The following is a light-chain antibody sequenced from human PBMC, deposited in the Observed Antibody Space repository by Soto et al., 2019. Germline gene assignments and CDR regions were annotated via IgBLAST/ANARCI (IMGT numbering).Light chain of an antibody. CDR2: EVN. CDR1: SGDVGGYNY. CDR3: ASFRSGTILV. V-gene: IGLV2-14*01. J-gene: IGLJ1*01. Sequence: QSVLTQPAFVSGSPGQSITISCTGTSGDVGGYNYVSWYQHPPGKAPRLLIYEVNNRPSGVSKRFSGSKAGNTASLTISGLLDDDEADYFCASFRSGTILVFGSGTKVTV.